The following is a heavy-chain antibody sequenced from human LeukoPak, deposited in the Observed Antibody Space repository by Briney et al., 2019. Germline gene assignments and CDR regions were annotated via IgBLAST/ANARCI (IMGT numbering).Heavy chain of an antibody. Sequence: PSETLSLTCAVYGGSFSGYYWSWIRQPPGKGLEWIGYIYYSGSTNYNPSLKSRVTISVDTSKNQFSLKLSSVTAADTAVYYCATSGGFRNDAFDIWGQGTMVTVSS. D-gene: IGHD1-14*01. CDR1: GGSFSGYY. V-gene: IGHV4-59*08. J-gene: IGHJ3*02. CDR2: IYYSGST. CDR3: ATSGGFRNDAFDI.